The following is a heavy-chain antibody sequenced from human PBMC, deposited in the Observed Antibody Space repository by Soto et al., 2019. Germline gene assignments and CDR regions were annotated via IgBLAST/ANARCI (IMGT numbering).Heavy chain of an antibody. V-gene: IGHV2-26*04. Sequence: QVTVKESGPVLVKPTETLTLTCTVSGFSLSNAGLGVSWIRQPPGKALEWLAHIFSNDEKSYSTSLKSRLTISKDTSKSQVVLTMTNMDPVDTGTYYCASTYSTSWYWFDPCGQGTLVTVSS. CDR2: IFSNDEK. CDR3: ASTYSTSWYWFDP. CDR1: GFSLSNAGLG. J-gene: IGHJ5*02. D-gene: IGHD6-13*01.